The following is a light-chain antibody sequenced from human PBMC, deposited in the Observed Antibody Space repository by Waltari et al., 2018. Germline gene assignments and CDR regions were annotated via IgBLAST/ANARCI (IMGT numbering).Light chain of an antibody. Sequence: QSALTQPASVSGSPGQSIPISCTGTSSAVGGYNYVSCYQHHPGKVPKLIIFDVRKRPSGVSNRFSGSKSGNTASLTVSGLQTEDEADYYCSSFTTSSTVVFGGGTKLTVL. CDR3: SSFTTSSTVV. CDR2: DVR. CDR1: SSAVGGYNY. J-gene: IGLJ2*01. V-gene: IGLV2-14*03.